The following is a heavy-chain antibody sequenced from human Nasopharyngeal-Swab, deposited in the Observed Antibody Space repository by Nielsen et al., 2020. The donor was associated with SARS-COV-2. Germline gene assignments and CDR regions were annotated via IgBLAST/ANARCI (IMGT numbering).Heavy chain of an antibody. CDR1: GYTFTSYA. Sequence: ASVKVSCKASGYTFTSYAMHWVRQAPGQGLEWMGWISAYNGNTNYAQKLQGRVTMTTDTSTSTAYMELRSLRSDDTAVYYCARDRLTSQYYYDSSGYGYWGQGTLVTVSS. CDR2: ISAYNGNT. D-gene: IGHD3-22*01. V-gene: IGHV1-18*01. CDR3: ARDRLTSQYYYDSSGYGY. J-gene: IGHJ4*02.